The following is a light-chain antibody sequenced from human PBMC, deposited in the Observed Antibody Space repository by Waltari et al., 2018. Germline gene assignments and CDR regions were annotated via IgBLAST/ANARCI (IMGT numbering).Light chain of an antibody. CDR3: QSADSSGTYV. V-gene: IGLV3-25*03. CDR1: ALPTLY. J-gene: IGLJ1*01. CDR2: EDI. Sequence: SYELTQPPSISVSPGQTARITCSGTALPTLYAYWYQQKPGQAPLLLIYEDIERPSGIPERFSGSNSGTTVTLTISGVQAEDEADYYCQSADSSGTYVFGLGTKVTVL.